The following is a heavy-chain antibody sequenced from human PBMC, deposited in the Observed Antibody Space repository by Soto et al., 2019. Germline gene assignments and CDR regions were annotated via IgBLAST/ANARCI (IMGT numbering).Heavy chain of an antibody. CDR2: IYYSGST. CDR3: ARFSPFGGIDY. V-gene: IGHV4-30-4*01. CDR1: GGPISSGDYY. Sequence: QVQLQESGPGLVTPSQTLSLTCTVSGGPISSGDYYWSWIRQPPGKALEWIGYIYYSGSTYYNPSLKSRVTISVGTSKSQFSLKLSSVTAADTAVYYCARFSPFGGIDYWGQGTLVTISS. J-gene: IGHJ4*02. D-gene: IGHD3-16*01.